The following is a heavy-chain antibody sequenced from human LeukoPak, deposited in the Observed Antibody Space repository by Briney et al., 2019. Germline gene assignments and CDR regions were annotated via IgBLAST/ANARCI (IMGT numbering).Heavy chain of an antibody. CDR2: IGHTGSIT. D-gene: IGHD3-10*01. Sequence: GGSLRLSCAGSGFTFGSYSMNWVRHAPGKGPEWVSYIGHTGSITDYADSVKGRFTISRDNAKNSLYLQMNTLRAEDTAVYYCVRDGAVVTSGSYPWRYFQYWGQGTLVTVSS. CDR1: GFTFGSYS. CDR3: VRDGAVVTSGSYPWRYFQY. J-gene: IGHJ1*01. V-gene: IGHV3-48*04.